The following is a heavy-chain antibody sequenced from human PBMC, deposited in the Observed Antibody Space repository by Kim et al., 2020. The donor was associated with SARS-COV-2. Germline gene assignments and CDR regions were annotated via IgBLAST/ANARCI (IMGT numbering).Heavy chain of an antibody. J-gene: IGHJ5*02. Sequence: ASVKVSCKVSGYTLTELSMHRVRQAPGKGLEWMGGFDPEDGETIYAQKFQGRVTMTEDTSSDTAYMELSSLRSEDTAVYYCATGPVLAVPKPNWFDPWGQGTLVTVSS. CDR3: ATGPVLAVPKPNWFDP. CDR2: FDPEDGET. CDR1: GYTLTELS. V-gene: IGHV1-24*01. D-gene: IGHD6-19*01.